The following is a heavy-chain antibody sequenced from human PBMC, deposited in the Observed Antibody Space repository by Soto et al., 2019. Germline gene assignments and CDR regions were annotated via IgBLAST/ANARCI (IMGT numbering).Heavy chain of an antibody. Sequence: SVKVSCKASGGTFSSYAISWVRQAPGQGLEWMGGIIPIFGTANYAQKFQGRVTITADESMSTAYMELSSLRSEDTAVYYCERGYCSSTSCYVGAFDIWGQGTMVTVSS. CDR2: IIPIFGTA. V-gene: IGHV1-69*13. CDR1: GGTFSSYA. D-gene: IGHD2-2*01. J-gene: IGHJ3*02. CDR3: ERGYCSSTSCYVGAFDI.